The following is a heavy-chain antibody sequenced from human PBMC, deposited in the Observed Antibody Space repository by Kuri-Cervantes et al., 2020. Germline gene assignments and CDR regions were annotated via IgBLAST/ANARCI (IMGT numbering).Heavy chain of an antibody. CDR3: ARVSVAGTTYYYYGMDV. V-gene: IGHV3-30-3*01. CDR1: GFTFSSYA. D-gene: IGHD6-19*01. CDR2: ISYDGSNK. J-gene: IGHJ6*02. Sequence: GESLKISCAASGFTFSSYAMHWVRQAPGKGLEWVAVISYDGSNKYYADSVKGRFTISRDNSKNTLYLQMNSLRAEDTAVYYCARVSVAGTTYYYYGMDVWGQGTMVTVSS.